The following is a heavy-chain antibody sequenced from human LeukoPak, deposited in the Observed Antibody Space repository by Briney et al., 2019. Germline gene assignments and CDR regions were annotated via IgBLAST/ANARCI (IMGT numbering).Heavy chain of an antibody. CDR3: AKEVVPGTSRSFDY. CDR2: ISGGGVTT. D-gene: IGHD2-2*01. CDR1: GFTSIAYA. J-gene: IGHJ4*02. Sequence: GGSLRLSCVGSGFTSIAYALTWARQAPGKGLEWVSGISGGGVTTYYADSVKGRFTISRDNSKNTLYLQMNSLRAEDTAIYYCAKEVVPGTSRSFDYWGQGTLVTVSS. V-gene: IGHV3-23*01.